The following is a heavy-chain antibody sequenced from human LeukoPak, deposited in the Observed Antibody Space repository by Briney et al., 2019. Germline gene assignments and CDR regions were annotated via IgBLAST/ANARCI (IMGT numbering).Heavy chain of an antibody. CDR2: IYYSGNT. D-gene: IGHD3/OR15-3a*01. J-gene: IGHJ4*02. CDR1: GVSISSSNSY. Sequence: SETLSLTCTASGVSISSSNSYWGWIRQPPGKGLEWIGSIYYSGNTYYNASLKSQVSISIDTSKNQFSLKLTSVTAADTAVYYCARQTGSGLFILPGGQGTLVTVSS. V-gene: IGHV4-39*01. CDR3: ARQTGSGLFILP.